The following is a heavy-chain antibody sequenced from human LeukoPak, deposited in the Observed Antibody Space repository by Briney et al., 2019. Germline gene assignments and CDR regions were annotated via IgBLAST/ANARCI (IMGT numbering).Heavy chain of an antibody. Sequence: GGSLRLSCAASGFTFSSYSMTWVRQAPGKGLGWVSYISSSSSIIYYADSGKGRVTISRDNAKNSLYLQMDSLRAEDTAVYYCARARTAQYNWFDPWGQGTLVTVSS. CDR2: ISSSSSII. J-gene: IGHJ5*02. D-gene: IGHD4-17*01. CDR3: ARARTAQYNWFDP. CDR1: GFTFSSYS. V-gene: IGHV3-48*01.